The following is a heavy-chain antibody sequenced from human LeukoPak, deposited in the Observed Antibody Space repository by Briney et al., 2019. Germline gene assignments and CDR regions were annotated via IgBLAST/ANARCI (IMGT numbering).Heavy chain of an antibody. Sequence: GASVKVSCKASGYTFTSYDINWVRQATGQGLEWMGWMNPNSGNTGYAQKFQGRVTITRNTSIGTAYMELSSLRSEDTAVYYCARGLGVTTSPNFDYWGQGTLVTVSS. CDR1: GYTFTSYD. CDR3: ARGLGVTTSPNFDY. V-gene: IGHV1-8*03. D-gene: IGHD3-16*01. CDR2: MNPNSGNT. J-gene: IGHJ4*02.